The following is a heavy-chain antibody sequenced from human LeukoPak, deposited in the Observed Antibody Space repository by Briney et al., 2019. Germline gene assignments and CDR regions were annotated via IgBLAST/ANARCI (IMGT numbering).Heavy chain of an antibody. V-gene: IGHV3-53*01. J-gene: IGHJ3*02. CDR2: IYSGGST. CDR3: TAMGNDGFDI. Sequence: GGSLRLSCAASGFTVSSNYMSWVRQAPGKGLEWVSVIYSGGSTYYADSVKGRVTISRDNSKNTLFLQVNSLRAEDTAVYYCTAMGNDGFDIWGQGTMVTVSS. CDR1: GFTVSSNY. D-gene: IGHD1-1*01.